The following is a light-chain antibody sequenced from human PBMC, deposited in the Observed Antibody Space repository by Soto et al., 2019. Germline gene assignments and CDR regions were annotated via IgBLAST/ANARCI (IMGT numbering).Light chain of an antibody. CDR1: QDIRKN. CDR3: QQYDELIT. Sequence: DIQMTQSPSSLSASVGDRVTITCQASQDIRKNLNWYQQKPGKAPKLLIYGASNLETGVPSRFSGSGSGTDFTLTITSLQPEDISTFYCQQYDELITFGGGTKVEIK. J-gene: IGKJ4*01. V-gene: IGKV1-33*01. CDR2: GAS.